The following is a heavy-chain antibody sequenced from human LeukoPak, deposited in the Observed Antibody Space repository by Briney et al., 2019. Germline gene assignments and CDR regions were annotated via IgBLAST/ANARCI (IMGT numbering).Heavy chain of an antibody. D-gene: IGHD2-8*01. V-gene: IGHV3-23*01. CDR2: ISGSGGST. CDR3: VRDIVLMVYAIRAFDY. CDR1: GFTFSSYA. Sequence: GGSLRLSCAASGFTFSSYAISWVRQAPGKGLEWVSAISGSGGSTYYADSVKGRFTISRDNSKNTLYLQMNSLRAEDTAVYYCVRDIVLMVYAIRAFDYWGQGTLVTVSS. J-gene: IGHJ4*02.